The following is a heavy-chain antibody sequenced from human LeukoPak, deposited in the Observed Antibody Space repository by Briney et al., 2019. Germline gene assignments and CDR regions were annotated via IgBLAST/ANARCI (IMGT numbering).Heavy chain of an antibody. J-gene: IGHJ3*01. CDR2: IASGGTT. Sequence: GGSLRLSCVASGFTLSSYGMSWVRQAPGKGLEWVSTIASGGTTFYADSVKGRFTVSRDNSKNTLILQVNSLRAEDTAVYFCAKVSAPRSAFDVWGQGTMVTVSS. CDR1: GFTLSSYG. V-gene: IGHV3-23*01. D-gene: IGHD6-25*01. CDR3: AKVSAPRSAFDV.